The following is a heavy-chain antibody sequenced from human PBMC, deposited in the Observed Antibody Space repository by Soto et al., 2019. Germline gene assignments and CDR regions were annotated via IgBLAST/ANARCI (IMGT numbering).Heavy chain of an antibody. D-gene: IGHD5-18*01. V-gene: IGHV3-23*01. J-gene: IGHJ4*02. CDR1: GFTFSSYA. CDR3: AKQGGYSYGNLPDY. Sequence: GGSLRLSCAASGFTFSSYAMSWVRQAPGKGLEWVSAISGSGGSTYYADSVKGRFTISRDNSKNTLYLQMNSLRAEDTAVYYCAKQGGYSYGNLPDYWGQGTLVTVSS. CDR2: ISGSGGST.